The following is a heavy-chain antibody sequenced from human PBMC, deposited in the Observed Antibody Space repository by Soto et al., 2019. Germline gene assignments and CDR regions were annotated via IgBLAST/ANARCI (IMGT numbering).Heavy chain of an antibody. J-gene: IGHJ4*02. CDR1: GFSFSNYG. CDR3: AKEAGGAQPVDY. V-gene: IGHV3-30*18. D-gene: IGHD3-16*01. Sequence: QVQLVESGGGVVQPGRSLRLSCAASGFSFSNYGMNWVRQAPGKGLEWVAVISYDGSAKYYADSVRGRFTISRDNSMNTLYLRMNSLTAEDTAVYHCAKEAGGAQPVDYWGQGTLVTVSS. CDR2: ISYDGSAK.